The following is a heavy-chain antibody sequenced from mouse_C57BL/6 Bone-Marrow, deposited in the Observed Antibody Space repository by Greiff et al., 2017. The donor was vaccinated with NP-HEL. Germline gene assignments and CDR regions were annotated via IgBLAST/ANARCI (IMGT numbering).Heavy chain of an antibody. J-gene: IGHJ1*03. D-gene: IGHD2-2*01. CDR2: IWTGGGT. CDR1: GFSLTSYA. V-gene: IGHV2-9-1*01. CDR3: ARMGGYDEDWYFDV. Sequence: VKLVESGPGLVAPSQSLSITCTVSGFSLTSYAISWVRQPPGKGLEWLGVIWTGGGTNYNSALKSRLSISKDNSKSQVFLKMNSLQTDDTARYYCARMGGYDEDWYFDVWGTGTTVTVSS.